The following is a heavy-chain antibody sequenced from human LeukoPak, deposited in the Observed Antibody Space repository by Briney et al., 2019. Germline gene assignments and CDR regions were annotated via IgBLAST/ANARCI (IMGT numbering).Heavy chain of an antibody. D-gene: IGHD3-16*01. Sequence: PSETLSLTCTVSGGSISSSSYYWGWIRQPPGKGLEWIGSIYYSGSTYYNPSLKSRVTISVDTSKNQFSLKLSSVTAEDTAVYYCARDPAWGIAQEGFDYWGQGTLVTVSS. CDR3: ARDPAWGIAQEGFDY. J-gene: IGHJ4*02. CDR2: IYYSGST. V-gene: IGHV4-39*07. CDR1: GGSISSSSYY.